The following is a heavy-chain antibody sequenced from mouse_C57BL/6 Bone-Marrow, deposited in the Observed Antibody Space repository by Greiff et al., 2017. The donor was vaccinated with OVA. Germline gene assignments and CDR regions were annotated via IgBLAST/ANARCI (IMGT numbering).Heavy chain of an antibody. CDR2: INPYNGGT. CDR1: GYTFTDYY. V-gene: IGHV1-19*01. D-gene: IGHD2-4*01. CDR3: ARRGYYDYGFAY. J-gene: IGHJ3*01. Sequence: EVQVVESGPVLVKPGASVKMSCKASGYTFTDYYMNWVKQSHGKSLEWIGVINPYNGGTSYNQKFKGKATLTVDKSSSTAYMELNSLTSEDSAVYYCARRGYYDYGFAYWGQGTLVTVSA.